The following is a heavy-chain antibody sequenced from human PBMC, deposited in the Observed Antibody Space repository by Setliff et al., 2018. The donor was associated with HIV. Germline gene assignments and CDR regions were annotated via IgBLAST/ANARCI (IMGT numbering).Heavy chain of an antibody. CDR3: ARGGGFWSGQLDY. V-gene: IGHV4-34*01. J-gene: IGHJ4*02. CDR1: GGSFSDHY. D-gene: IGHD3-3*01. CDR2: INHSGIS. Sequence: SDTLSLTCAVYGGSFSDHYWSWIRQPPGKGLEWIGEINHSGISNFNPSLKSRVSIPIDTPRSQFSLKLSSVTAADTAVYYCARGGGFWSGQLDYWGQGTLVTVSS.